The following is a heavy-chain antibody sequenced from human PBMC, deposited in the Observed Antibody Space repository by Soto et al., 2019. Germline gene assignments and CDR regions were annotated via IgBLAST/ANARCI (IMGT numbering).Heavy chain of an antibody. Sequence: QVKLVESGGGVVQPGTSLRLSCEASGFNISTYGMHWVRQAPGKGLQWLAFIWYDGSNQHYAASVKGRLTIARDNSKNTLYLQMTNLRADDTAVYHCARAMSSVTYYDSIGYLGRGTLVTVSS. CDR1: GFNISTYG. D-gene: IGHD1-26*01. J-gene: IGHJ4*02. CDR3: ARAMSSVTYYDSIGY. CDR2: IWYDGSNQ. V-gene: IGHV3-33*01.